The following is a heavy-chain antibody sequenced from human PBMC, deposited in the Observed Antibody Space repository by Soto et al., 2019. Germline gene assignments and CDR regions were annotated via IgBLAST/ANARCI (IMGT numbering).Heavy chain of an antibody. CDR3: ARGAVAAHLNWFDP. Sequence: ASETLSLTCAVYGGSFSGYYWSWIRQPPGKGLEWIGEINHSGSTNYNPSLKSRVTISVDTSKNQFSLKLSSVTAADTAVYYCARGAVAAHLNWFDPWGQGTLVTVSS. CDR1: GGSFSGYY. CDR2: INHSGST. J-gene: IGHJ5*02. V-gene: IGHV4-34*01. D-gene: IGHD6-19*01.